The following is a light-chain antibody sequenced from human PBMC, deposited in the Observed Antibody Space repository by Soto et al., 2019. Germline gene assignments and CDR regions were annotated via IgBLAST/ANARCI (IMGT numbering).Light chain of an antibody. Sequence: ETVMTQSPATLSVSPGERATLSCRASQSVSRNFAWYQQRPGQAPRLLIYGASTWATGVPARFSGSGSVTEFALTISSLQSEDFAVYYCQQYNNWPLTFGGGTKVEIK. CDR3: QQYNNWPLT. V-gene: IGKV3-15*01. CDR2: GAS. CDR1: QSVSRN. J-gene: IGKJ4*01.